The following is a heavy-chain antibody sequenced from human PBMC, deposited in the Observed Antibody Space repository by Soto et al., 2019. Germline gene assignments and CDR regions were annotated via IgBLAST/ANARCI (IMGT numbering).Heavy chain of an antibody. D-gene: IGHD1-26*01. Sequence: SGPTLVNPTQTLTLTCTFSGFSLITIVMRVSWIRQPPGKALEWLARIDWDDDKFYSTSLKTRLTISKDTSKNQVVLTTTNMDPVDTATYYCARILEGVDAFDIWGQGTMVTVSS. CDR2: IDWDDDK. V-gene: IGHV2-70*04. CDR3: ARILEGVDAFDI. CDR1: GFSLITIVMR. J-gene: IGHJ3*02.